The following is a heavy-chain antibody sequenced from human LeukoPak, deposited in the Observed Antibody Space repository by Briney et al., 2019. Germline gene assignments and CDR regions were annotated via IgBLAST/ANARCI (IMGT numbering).Heavy chain of an antibody. CDR2: INHSGST. Sequence: KPSETLSLTCAVYGGSFSGYYWSWIRQPPGKGLEWIGEINHSGSTNYNPSLKSRVTISVDTSKNQFSLKLSSVTAADTAVYYCVRGEWYYDFWSGYGTRTDAFDIWGQGTMVTVSS. J-gene: IGHJ3*02. CDR1: GGSFSGYY. D-gene: IGHD3-3*01. V-gene: IGHV4-34*01. CDR3: VRGEWYYDFWSGYGTRTDAFDI.